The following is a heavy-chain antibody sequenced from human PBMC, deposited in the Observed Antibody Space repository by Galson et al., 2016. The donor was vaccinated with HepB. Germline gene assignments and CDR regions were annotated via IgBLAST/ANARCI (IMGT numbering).Heavy chain of an antibody. CDR2: ISHDGDKR. Sequence: SLRLSCAASGFTFRNYAMHWVRQAPGRGLEWVSLISHDGDKRFYADSVKGRFTISRDNSKSTVFLQMNSLRVEDTALYYCTRDAGQYSSSSRDWGQGILVTVSS. J-gene: IGHJ4*02. CDR1: GFTFRNYA. CDR3: TRDAGQYSSSSRD. V-gene: IGHV3-30-3*01. D-gene: IGHD6-6*01.